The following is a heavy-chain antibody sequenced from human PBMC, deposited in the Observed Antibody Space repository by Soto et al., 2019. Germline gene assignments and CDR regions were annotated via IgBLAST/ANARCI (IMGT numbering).Heavy chain of an antibody. V-gene: IGHV3-30*18. Sequence: GGSLRLSCAASGFTFSSYGMHWVRQAPGKGLEWVAVISYDGSNKYYADSVKGRFTISRDNSKNTLYLQMNSLRAGDTAVYYCAKDETMIVVVITDWGQGTLVTVSS. CDR2: ISYDGSNK. CDR1: GFTFSSYG. CDR3: AKDETMIVVVITD. J-gene: IGHJ4*02. D-gene: IGHD3-22*01.